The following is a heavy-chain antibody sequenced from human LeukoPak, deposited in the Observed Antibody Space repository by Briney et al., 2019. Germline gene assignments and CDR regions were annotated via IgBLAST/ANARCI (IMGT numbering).Heavy chain of an antibody. CDR1: GFTFSGYG. J-gene: IGHJ4*02. CDR2: IRYDGSDE. Sequence: GGSLRLSCSASGFTFSGYGMYWVRQAPGKGLEWVASIRYDGSDEYYTESVKGRFTISRDNSKNTLYLQMNSLRAEDTAVYYCAKDVAYGSGIYHFDYWGQGTLVTVSS. CDR3: AKDVAYGSGIYHFDY. V-gene: IGHV3-30*02. D-gene: IGHD3-10*01.